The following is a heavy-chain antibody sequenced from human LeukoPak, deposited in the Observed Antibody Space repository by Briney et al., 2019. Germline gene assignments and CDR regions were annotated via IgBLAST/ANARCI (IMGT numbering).Heavy chain of an antibody. V-gene: IGHV3-48*03. CDR2: ISSSGSTI. D-gene: IGHD2-2*01. J-gene: IGHJ4*02. Sequence: GGSLRLSCAASGFTFSSYEMNLVRQAPGKGLEWVSHISSSGSTIYYADSVKGRFTISRDNAKNSLYLQMNSLRAEDTAVYHCARVDARRGDYWGQGTLVTVSS. CDR1: GFTFSSYE. CDR3: ARVDARRGDY.